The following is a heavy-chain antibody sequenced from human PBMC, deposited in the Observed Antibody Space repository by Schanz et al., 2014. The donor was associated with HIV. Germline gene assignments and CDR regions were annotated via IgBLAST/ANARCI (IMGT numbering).Heavy chain of an antibody. CDR2: IWFDGSNK. D-gene: IGHD2-15*01. CDR3: ALSRPSGYGGSWYFDL. V-gene: IGHV3-33*08. CDR1: GFTFRSYG. Sequence: QVQLVESGGGVVQPGRSLRLSCAASGFTFRSYGMHWVRQAPGKGLEWVAVIWFDGSNKYYADSVKGQFTISRDNSKNTLYLQMNSLRAEDTAVYYCALSRPSGYGGSWYFDLWGRGTLVAVSS. J-gene: IGHJ2*01.